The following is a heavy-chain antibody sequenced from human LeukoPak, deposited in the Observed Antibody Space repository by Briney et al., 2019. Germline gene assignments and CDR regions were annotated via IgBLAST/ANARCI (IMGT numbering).Heavy chain of an antibody. CDR1: GGSISSYY. J-gene: IGHJ5*02. V-gene: IGHV4-59*01. CDR2: IYYSGST. Sequence: PSETLSLTCTVSGGSISSYYWSWIRQPPGKGLEWIGYIYYSGSTNYNPSLKSRVTISVDTSKNQFSLKLSSVTAADTAVYYCAGAPLRCCFDWFDPWGQGTLVTVSS. D-gene: IGHD4-17*01. CDR3: AGAPLRCCFDWFDP.